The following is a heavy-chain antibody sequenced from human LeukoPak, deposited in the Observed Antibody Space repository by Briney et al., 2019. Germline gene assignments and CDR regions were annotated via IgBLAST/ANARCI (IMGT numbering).Heavy chain of an antibody. CDR2: FDPEDGET. J-gene: IGHJ4*02. V-gene: IGHV1-24*01. Sequence: ASVKVSCKVSGYTLTELSMHWVRQAPGKGLEWMGGFDPEDGETIYAQKFQGRVTMTEDTSTDTAYMELSSLRSEDTAVYYCARDPTYYYDSSGSTGIRKEGSQLDYWGQGTLVTVSS. CDR1: GYTLTELS. CDR3: ARDPTYYYDSSGSTGIRKEGSQLDY. D-gene: IGHD3-22*01.